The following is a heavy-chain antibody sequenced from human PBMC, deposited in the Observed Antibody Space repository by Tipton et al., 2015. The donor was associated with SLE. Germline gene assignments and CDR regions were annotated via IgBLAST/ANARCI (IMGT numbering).Heavy chain of an antibody. CDR3: ARGPFQRWPPGAY. CDR1: GGSFSGYH. Sequence: TLSLTCAVYGGSFSGYHWTWIRQPPGQGLEWIGEIADTGSPNYNPSLKSRVTISLDTSKSQFSLIQNSLTAADTAVYYCARGPFQRWPPGAYWGRGTLVTVSS. D-gene: IGHD6-19*01. CDR2: IADTGSP. J-gene: IGHJ4*02. V-gene: IGHV4-34*01.